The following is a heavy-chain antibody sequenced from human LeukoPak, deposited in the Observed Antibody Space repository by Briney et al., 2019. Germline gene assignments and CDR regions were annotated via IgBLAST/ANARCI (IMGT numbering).Heavy chain of an antibody. D-gene: IGHD3-22*01. CDR2: INPSGRI. CDR1: GGSFSGYY. CDR3: ARRRQEVSMIVVVMTAVSYYLDV. Sequence: SETLSLTCAVSGGSFSGYYWTWIRQAPGKGLEWIGEINPSGRISYNPSLKRRLTISVDASKNQFSLNLRSLTAADTAVYYCARRRQEVSMIVVVMTAVSYYLDVWGKGTTVSV. J-gene: IGHJ6*03. V-gene: IGHV4-34*01.